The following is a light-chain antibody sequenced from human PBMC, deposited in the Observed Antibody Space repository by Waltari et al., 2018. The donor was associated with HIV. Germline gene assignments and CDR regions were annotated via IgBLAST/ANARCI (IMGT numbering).Light chain of an antibody. Sequence: SYVLTQPPSVSVAPGQTAKISCGGNNIGTKSVHWYQQKPGQDPVLVVFDNAARPSRIPDGFSGSKTGNTATLPITRVEAGDEADYYCRVWDGDSEHWVFGGGTKLTVL. V-gene: IGLV3-21*02. CDR2: DNA. CDR3: RVWDGDSEHWV. CDR1: NIGTKS. J-gene: IGLJ3*02.